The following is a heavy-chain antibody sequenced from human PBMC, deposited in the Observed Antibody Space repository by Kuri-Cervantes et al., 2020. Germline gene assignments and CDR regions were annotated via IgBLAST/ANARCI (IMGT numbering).Heavy chain of an antibody. CDR2: INAGNGKT. Sequence: ASVKVSCKASGYTFISYAMYWVRQAPGQRLEWMGWINAGNGKTKYSQKFQGRVTITRDTSASTAYMEVSSLRSDDTAVYYCARAVEGAEPLNLFVLGYWGQGTLVTVSS. CDR1: GYTFISYA. CDR3: ARAVEGAEPLNLFVLGY. D-gene: IGHD3-3*01. V-gene: IGHV1-3*01. J-gene: IGHJ4*02.